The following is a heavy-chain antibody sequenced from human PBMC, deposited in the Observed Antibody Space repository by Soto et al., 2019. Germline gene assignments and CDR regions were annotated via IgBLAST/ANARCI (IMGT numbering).Heavy chain of an antibody. CDR1: GFTFSSNG. J-gene: IGHJ6*02. CDR3: ARDYGSGMDV. V-gene: IGHV3-33*01. Sequence: QVQLVESGGGGVKPGRSLRLSCAASGFTFSSNGLNGSRQAPGKGLEWVAVIWYDGSNKYYADSVKGRSTIARDNSKNTLSLQMNSLRAEDTAVYYCARDYGSGMDVWGQGTTVTVSS. CDR2: IWYDGSNK. D-gene: IGHD3-16*01.